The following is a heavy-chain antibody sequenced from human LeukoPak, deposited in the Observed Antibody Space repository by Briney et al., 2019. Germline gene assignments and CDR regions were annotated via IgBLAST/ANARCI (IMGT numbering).Heavy chain of an antibody. CDR2: IYYSGST. D-gene: IGHD3-10*01. V-gene: IGHV4-59*01. Sequence: SETLSLTCTVSGGSISSYYWRWIRQPPGKGLEWIGYIYYSGSTNYNPSLKSRVTISVDTSKNQFSLKLSSVTAADTAVYYCARGRLLSAYGMDVWGQGTTVTVSS. J-gene: IGHJ6*02. CDR3: ARGRLLSAYGMDV. CDR1: GGSISSYY.